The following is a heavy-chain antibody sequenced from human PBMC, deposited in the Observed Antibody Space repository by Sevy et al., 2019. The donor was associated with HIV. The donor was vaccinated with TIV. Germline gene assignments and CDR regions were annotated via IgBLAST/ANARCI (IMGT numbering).Heavy chain of an antibody. V-gene: IGHV3-23*01. CDR2: ISGGVGST. CDR1: GFTFSIYA. Sequence: GGSLRLSCAASGFTFSIYAMSWVRQAPGKGLEWVSAISGGVGSTYYAGSVKGRFTISRDNSKNTLYLQMNSLRAEDTAVYYCAALNDFWSGDLLYWGQGNLVTVSS. CDR3: AALNDFWSGDLLY. J-gene: IGHJ4*02. D-gene: IGHD3-3*01.